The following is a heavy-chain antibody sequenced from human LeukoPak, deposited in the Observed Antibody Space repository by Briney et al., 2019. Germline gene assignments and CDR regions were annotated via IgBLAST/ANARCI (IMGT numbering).Heavy chain of an antibody. CDR2: ISSSSSYI. J-gene: IGHJ4*02. CDR3: ARDPPLAPHQVISDDH. CDR1: GFTSSSYS. D-gene: IGHD2-21*01. V-gene: IGHV3-21*01. Sequence: GGSLRLSCAASGFTSSSYSMNWVRQAPGKGLEWVSSISSSSSYIYYADSVKGRFTISRDNAKNSLYLQMNSLRAEDTAVYYCARDPPLAPHQVISDDHWGQGTLVTVSS.